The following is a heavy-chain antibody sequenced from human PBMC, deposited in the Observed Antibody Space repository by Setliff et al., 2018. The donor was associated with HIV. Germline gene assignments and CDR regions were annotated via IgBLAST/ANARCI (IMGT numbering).Heavy chain of an antibody. V-gene: IGHV4-38-2*02. J-gene: IGHJ3*02. CDR3: ASWGGFEWLLSEEAFDI. CDR1: YFSIDNGYY. CDR2: ISHSGNT. Sequence: SETLSLTCTVSYFSIDNGYYWGWIRQPPGKGLEWIASISHSGNTYYNPSLKSRVSISLDTSKNQFSLKLSSVTAADTAIYFCASWGGFEWLLSEEAFDIWGQGTMVTVSS. D-gene: IGHD3-3*01.